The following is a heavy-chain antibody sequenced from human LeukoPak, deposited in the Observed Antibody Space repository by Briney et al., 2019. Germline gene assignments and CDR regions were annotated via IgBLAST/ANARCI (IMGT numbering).Heavy chain of an antibody. CDR3: ARHSNRLFGDLLVPGRKRAGTRFDY. J-gene: IGHJ4*02. D-gene: IGHD3-10*01. CDR2: IYYSGST. CDR1: GGSISSSSYY. Sequence: SETLSLTCTVSGGSISSSSYYWGWIRQPPGKGLEWIGSIYYSGSTYYNPSLRGRVTISVDTSKNQISLKLSSVTAADTALYYCARHSNRLFGDLLVPGRKRAGTRFDYWGQGTLVTVSS. V-gene: IGHV4-39*01.